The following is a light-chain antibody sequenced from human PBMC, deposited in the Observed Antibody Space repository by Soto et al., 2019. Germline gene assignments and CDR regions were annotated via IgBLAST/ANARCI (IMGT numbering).Light chain of an antibody. CDR3: QQYGSSQT. Sequence: EIVLTQSPGTLSLSPGERATLSCRASQSVSSSHLAWYQQKPGQAPRLLIYGASSRATGIPDRFSGSGSGTDFTLTISRLEPEDFAVYYCQQYGSSQTFGPGTKVDIK. V-gene: IGKV3-20*01. J-gene: IGKJ3*01. CDR2: GAS. CDR1: QSVSSSH.